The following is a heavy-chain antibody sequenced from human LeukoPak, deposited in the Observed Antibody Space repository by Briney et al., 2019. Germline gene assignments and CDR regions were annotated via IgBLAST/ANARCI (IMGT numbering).Heavy chain of an antibody. J-gene: IGHJ6*03. CDR2: INHSGST. CDR1: GGSFSGYY. D-gene: IGHD6-13*01. Sequence: PSETLSLTCAVYGGSFSGYYWTWLRQPPGKGLEWIGEINHSGSTSYNPSLKSRVTISVDTSKNQFSLKLRSVTAADTAVYYCAREVDSSSWYGDYYHYYMDVWGKGTTVTVSS. CDR3: AREVDSSSWYGDYYHYYMDV. V-gene: IGHV4-34*01.